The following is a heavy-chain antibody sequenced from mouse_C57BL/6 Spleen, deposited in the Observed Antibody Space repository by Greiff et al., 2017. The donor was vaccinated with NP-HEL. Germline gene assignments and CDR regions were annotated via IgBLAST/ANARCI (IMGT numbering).Heavy chain of an antibody. Sequence: VQLVESGPGLVAPSQSLSITCTVSGFSFTSYAISWVRQPPGKGLEWLGVIWTGGGTNYNSALKSRLSISKDNSKSQVFLKMNSLQTDDTARYYCARNYYGSREGYAMDYWGQGTSVTVSS. V-gene: IGHV2-9-1*01. CDR2: IWTGGGT. CDR1: GFSFTSYA. CDR3: ARNYYGSREGYAMDY. J-gene: IGHJ4*01. D-gene: IGHD1-1*01.